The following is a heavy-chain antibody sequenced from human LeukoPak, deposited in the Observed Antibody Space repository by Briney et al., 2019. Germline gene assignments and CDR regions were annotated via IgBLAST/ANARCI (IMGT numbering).Heavy chain of an antibody. CDR2: ISASSVTT. V-gene: IGHV3-48*01. CDR1: GFSLSSYS. CDR3: AKDEDSSGYSPGDH. Sequence: GGSLRLSCAASGFSLSSYSMDWFRQTPGKGLEWLAYISASSVTTYYADSVKGRFTISRDNSKNTLYLQMNSLRAEDTAVYYCAKDEDSSGYSPGDHWGQGTLVTVSS. J-gene: IGHJ4*02. D-gene: IGHD3-22*01.